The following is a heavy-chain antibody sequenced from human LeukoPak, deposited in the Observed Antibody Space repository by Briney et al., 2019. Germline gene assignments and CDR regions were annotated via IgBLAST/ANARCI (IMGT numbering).Heavy chain of an antibody. CDR2: IYYSGST. J-gene: IGHJ5*02. D-gene: IGHD2-2*01. Sequence: PSETLSLTCTVSGGSISSGGYYWSWIRQHPGKGLEWIGYIYYSGSTYYNPSLKSRVTISVDTSKNQFSLKLSSVTAADTAVYYCARDRGYCSSTSCFNWFDPWGQGTLVTVSS. CDR1: GGSISSGGYY. CDR3: ARDRGYCSSTSCFNWFDP. V-gene: IGHV4-31*03.